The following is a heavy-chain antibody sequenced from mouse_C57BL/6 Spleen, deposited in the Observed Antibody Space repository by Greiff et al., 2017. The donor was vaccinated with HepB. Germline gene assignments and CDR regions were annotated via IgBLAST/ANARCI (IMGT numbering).Heavy chain of an antibody. V-gene: IGHV1-7*01. CDR3: ASRYERELYYYAMDY. Sequence: VQLQQSGAELAKPGASVKLSCKASGYTFTSYWMHWVKQRPGQGLEWIGYINPSSGYTKYNQKFKDKATLTADKSSRTAYMQLRSLTYEDSAVYYCASRYERELYYYAMDYWGQGTSVTVSS. J-gene: IGHJ4*01. CDR2: INPSSGYT. D-gene: IGHD2-3*01. CDR1: GYTFTSYW.